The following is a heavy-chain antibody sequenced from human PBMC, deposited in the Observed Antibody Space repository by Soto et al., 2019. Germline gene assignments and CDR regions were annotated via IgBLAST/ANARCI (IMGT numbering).Heavy chain of an antibody. CDR1: GFTFSSYA. CDR2: ISGSGGST. CDR3: AKDPLYYDFWSGSPVASGHDAFDI. D-gene: IGHD3-3*01. J-gene: IGHJ3*02. Sequence: GESLKISCAASGFTFSSYAMSWVRQAPGKGLEWVSAISGSGGSTYYADSVKGRFTISRDNSKNTLYLQMNSLRAEDTAVYYCAKDPLYYDFWSGSPVASGHDAFDIWGQGTMVTVSS. V-gene: IGHV3-23*01.